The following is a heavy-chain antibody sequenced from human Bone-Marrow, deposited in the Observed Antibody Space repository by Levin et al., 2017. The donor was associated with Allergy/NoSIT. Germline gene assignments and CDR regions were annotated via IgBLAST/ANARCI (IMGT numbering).Heavy chain of an antibody. D-gene: IGHD6-19*01. CDR2: IYSTASS. CDR1: GVSINNYF. V-gene: IGHV4-59*01. CDR3: ARAGDWESSVWYGTKDYAMEF. J-gene: IGHJ6*02. Sequence: SETLSLTCNVSGVSINNYFWSWMRQPPGKGLEWIGYIYSTASSSYNPSLKNRVTMSIETPKNQVSLKLRSVTAADTAVYYCARAGDWESSVWYGTKDYAMEFWGQGTTVTVSS.